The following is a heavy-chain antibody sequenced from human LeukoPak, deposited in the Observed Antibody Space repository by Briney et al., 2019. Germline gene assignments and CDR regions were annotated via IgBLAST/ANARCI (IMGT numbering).Heavy chain of an antibody. J-gene: IGHJ4*02. Sequence: GGSLRLSCAASGFTFSSNYMSWVRQAPGKGLEWVSVIYSGGSTYYADSVKGRFTISRDNSKNTLYLQMNSLRAEDTAVYYCARDTMGGSYYFDYWGQGTLVTVSS. CDR3: ARDTMGGSYYFDY. D-gene: IGHD1-26*01. CDR1: GFTFSSNY. V-gene: IGHV3-53*01. CDR2: IYSGGST.